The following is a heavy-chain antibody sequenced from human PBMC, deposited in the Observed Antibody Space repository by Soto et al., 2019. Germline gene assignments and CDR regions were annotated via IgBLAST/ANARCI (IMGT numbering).Heavy chain of an antibody. CDR3: ASLSGGVMSYFFDY. CDR2: LYYTGST. V-gene: IGHV4-39*01. CDR1: GGSISSSYYY. Sequence: PSETLSLTCTVSGGSISSSYYYWGWIRQPPGKGLEWIGSLYYTGSTYYNPSLKSRVTISVGTSDNQFSLNLNSVTAADTAVYCCASLSGGVMSYFFDYWGQGTLVTVSS. J-gene: IGHJ4*02. D-gene: IGHD3-16*01.